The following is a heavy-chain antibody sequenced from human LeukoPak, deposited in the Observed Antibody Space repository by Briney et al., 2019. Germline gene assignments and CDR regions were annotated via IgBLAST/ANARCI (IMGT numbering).Heavy chain of an antibody. D-gene: IGHD3/OR15-3a*01. J-gene: IGHJ4*02. CDR3: AKGLDDSGFYFDY. Sequence: GSLRLSCAASGFTFSRYAMSWVRQAPGKGLEWVSAISGSGGNTYYADSVKGRFTISRDNSKNTLYLQMNSLRAEDTAVYYCAKGLDDSGFYFDYWGQGTLVTVSS. CDR2: ISGSGGNT. V-gene: IGHV3-23*01. CDR1: GFTFSRYA.